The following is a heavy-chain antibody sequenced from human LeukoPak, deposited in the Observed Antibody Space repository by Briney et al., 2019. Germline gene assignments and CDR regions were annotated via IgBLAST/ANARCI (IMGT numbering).Heavy chain of an antibody. CDR3: ARQDGDYYYYGMDV. J-gene: IGHJ6*02. D-gene: IGHD2-8*01. CDR1: GGSISSYY. Sequence: SETLSLTCTVSGGSISSYYWSWIRQPPGKGLEWIGYIYYSGSTNYNPSLKSRVTISVDTSKNQLSLKLSSVTAADTAVYYCARQDGDYYYYGMDVWGQGTTVTVSS. CDR2: IYYSGST. V-gene: IGHV4-59*08.